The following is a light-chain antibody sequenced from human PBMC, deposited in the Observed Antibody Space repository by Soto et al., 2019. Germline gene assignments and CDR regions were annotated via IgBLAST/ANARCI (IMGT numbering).Light chain of an antibody. CDR3: SSYTSCRLVL. Sequence: QSALTQPASVSGSPGQSITISCTGTSSDVGGYNYVSWYQHHPGKAPKLIISDVSNRPSGVSNRFSGSKSGNSASLTISGLQPEDEADYYCSSYTSCRLVLFGGGTKLTVL. V-gene: IGLV2-14*03. CDR2: DVS. CDR1: SSDVGGYNY. J-gene: IGLJ3*02.